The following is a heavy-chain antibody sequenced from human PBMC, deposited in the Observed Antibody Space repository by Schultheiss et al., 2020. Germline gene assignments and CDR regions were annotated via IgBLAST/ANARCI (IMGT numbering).Heavy chain of an antibody. J-gene: IGHJ4*02. CDR2: INTNTGNP. Sequence: GESLKISCKASGYTFTGYYMHWVRQAPGQGLEWMGWINTNTGNPTYAQGFTGRFVFSLDTSVSTAYLQISSLKAEDTAVYYCARGARPRSGYDTLDFDYWGQGTLVTVSS. CDR1: GYTFTGYY. D-gene: IGHD5-12*01. V-gene: IGHV7-4-1*02. CDR3: ARGARPRSGYDTLDFDY.